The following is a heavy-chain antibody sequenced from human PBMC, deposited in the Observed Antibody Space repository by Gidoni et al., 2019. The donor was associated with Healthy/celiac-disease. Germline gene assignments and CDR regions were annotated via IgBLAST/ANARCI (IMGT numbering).Heavy chain of an antibody. CDR2: INGYGGSA. V-gene: IGHV3-74*01. CDR1: GLKFSSYW. J-gene: IGHJ4*02. D-gene: IGHD3-3*01. CDR3: ARLGGLEWLLPFDY. Sequence: EVQLVESAGLLVQPGGSVRLSCAASGLKFSSYWMHGVRQGPGKWLVWVARINGYGGSASYADSVKGRFTISRDNAKNTLYLQMNSLRAEDTAVYYCARLGGLEWLLPFDYWGQGTLVTVSS.